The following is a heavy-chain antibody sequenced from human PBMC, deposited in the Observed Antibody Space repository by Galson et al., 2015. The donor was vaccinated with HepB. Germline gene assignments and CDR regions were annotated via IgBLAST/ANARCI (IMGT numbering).Heavy chain of an antibody. J-gene: IGHJ5*02. CDR2: ISGSGDST. CDR1: GFTFGRYA. D-gene: IGHD3-10*01. V-gene: IGHV3-23*01. Sequence: SLRLSCAASGFTFGRYAMNWVRQAPGKGPEWVLGISGSGDSTYYTASVRGRFTISRDNSKNTLYLQLHSLRAEDTAVYYCAKDLNFGELFYGDHWGQGTLVTVSS. CDR3: AKDLNFGELFYGDH.